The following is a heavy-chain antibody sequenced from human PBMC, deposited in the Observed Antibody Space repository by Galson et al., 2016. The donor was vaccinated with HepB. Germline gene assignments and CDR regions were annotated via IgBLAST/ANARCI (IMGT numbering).Heavy chain of an antibody. D-gene: IGHD2-15*01. Sequence: SLRLSCAASGFTVSNNYMRWVRQAPGKGLEWVSLIYSGGSTYYADSVKGRFTISRDNSKNTVYLQMNSLRAEDTAVYYCAKGTLGQCSGSICYPFGCWGQGTLVTVSS. CDR3: AKGTLGQCSGSICYPFGC. V-gene: IGHV3-53*01. CDR2: IYSGGST. CDR1: GFTVSNNY. J-gene: IGHJ4*02.